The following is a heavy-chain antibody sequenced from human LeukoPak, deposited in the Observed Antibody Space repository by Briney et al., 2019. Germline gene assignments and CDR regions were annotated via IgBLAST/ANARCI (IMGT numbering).Heavy chain of an antibody. V-gene: IGHV3-23*01. CDR1: GFTFSDYG. Sequence: GESLKISCVASGFTFSDYGMSWVRHSPEKGLEWVAGISGSGDHTYYGDSVKGRFIISRDNSRNTVYLQLNSLTAEDTALYYCVKPPEWLRLRADAFDTWGQGTRVTVSS. D-gene: IGHD5-12*01. CDR2: ISGSGDHT. CDR3: VKPPEWLRLRADAFDT. J-gene: IGHJ3*02.